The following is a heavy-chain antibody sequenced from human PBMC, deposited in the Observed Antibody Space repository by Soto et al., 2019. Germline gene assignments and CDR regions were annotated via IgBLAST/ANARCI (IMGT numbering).Heavy chain of an antibody. CDR1: GFTFDDYA. CDR2: ISWNSGSI. CDR3: ASAPYYYGSGSYFTFDY. D-gene: IGHD3-10*01. V-gene: IGHV3-9*01. J-gene: IGHJ4*02. Sequence: EVQLVESGGGLVQPGRSLRLSCAASGFTFDDYAMHWVRQAPGKGLEWVSGISWNSGSIGYADSVKGRFTISRDNAKNCLYLQMNSLRAEDTALYYCASAPYYYGSGSYFTFDYWGQGTLVTVSS.